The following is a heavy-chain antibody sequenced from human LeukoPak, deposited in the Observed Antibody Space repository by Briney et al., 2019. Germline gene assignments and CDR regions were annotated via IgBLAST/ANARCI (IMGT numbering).Heavy chain of an antibody. D-gene: IGHD2-2*01. J-gene: IGHJ5*02. CDR1: GGSISSYY. Sequence: SETLSLTCTGCGGSISSYYWSWIRQPPGKGLEGIGYIYYSGSTNYKLSLKSRVTISVDTSKNQFSLKLSSVTAADTAVYYCARVGYCSSTSCGFDPWGQGTLVTVSS. CDR2: IYYSGST. CDR3: ARVGYCSSTSCGFDP. V-gene: IGHV4-59*01.